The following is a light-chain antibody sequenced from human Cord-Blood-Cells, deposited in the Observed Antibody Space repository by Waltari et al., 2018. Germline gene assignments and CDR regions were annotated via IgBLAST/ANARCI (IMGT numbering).Light chain of an antibody. J-gene: IGLJ1*01. V-gene: IGLV2-11*01. CDR1: SSDVGVYTS. CDR3: CSYAGSYSYV. CDR2: DVS. Sequence: QSALPQPPSVSGSPGQSVTISCTGTSSDVGVYTSVSWYQQHPGKAPKLMIYDVSKRPSGVPDRFSGSKSGNTASLTISGLQAEDEADYYCCSYAGSYSYVFGTGTKVTVL.